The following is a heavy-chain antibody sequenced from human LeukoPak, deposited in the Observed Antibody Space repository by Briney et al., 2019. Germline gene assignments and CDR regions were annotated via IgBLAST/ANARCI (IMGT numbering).Heavy chain of an antibody. CDR2: IYPGDSDT. V-gene: IGHV5-51*01. CDR3: ARYDFWSGSKWFDP. D-gene: IGHD3-3*01. CDR1: GDSFTNYW. J-gene: IGHJ5*02. Sequence: GESLKISCKASGDSFTNYWIAWVRQMPGKGLEWMGIIYPGDSDTRYSPSFQGQVTISADKTISTAYLQWSSLKASDSGMYYCARYDFWSGSKWFDPWGQGTLVTVSP.